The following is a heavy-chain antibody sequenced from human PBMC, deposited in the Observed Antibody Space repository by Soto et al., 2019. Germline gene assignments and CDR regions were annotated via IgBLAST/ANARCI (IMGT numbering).Heavy chain of an antibody. CDR3: ARLGGGSGSYIGQRVNDFDY. J-gene: IGHJ4*02. D-gene: IGHD3-10*01. CDR1: GDSISGFY. Sequence: SETLSLTCTVSGDSISGFYWSWIRQPPGKGLEWIGYIYYSGSTNYNPSLKSRVTIFIDTSKNQFSLKLSSVTAADTAVYYFARLGGGSGSYIGQRVNDFDYWGQGILVTVS. CDR2: IYYSGST. V-gene: IGHV4-59*01.